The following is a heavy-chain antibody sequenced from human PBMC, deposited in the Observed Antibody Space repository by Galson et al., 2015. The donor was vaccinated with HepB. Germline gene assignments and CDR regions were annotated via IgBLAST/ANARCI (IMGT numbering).Heavy chain of an antibody. D-gene: IGHD2-2*01. V-gene: IGHV3-30-3*01. Sequence: SLRLSCAASGFTFSSYAMHWVRQAPGKGLEWVAVISYDGSNKYYADSVKGRFTISRGNSKNTLYLQMNSLRAEDTAVYYCARGDLCSSTSCAPRDGYGMDVWGQGTTVTVSS. CDR2: ISYDGSNK. CDR3: ARGDLCSSTSCAPRDGYGMDV. CDR1: GFTFSSYA. J-gene: IGHJ6*02.